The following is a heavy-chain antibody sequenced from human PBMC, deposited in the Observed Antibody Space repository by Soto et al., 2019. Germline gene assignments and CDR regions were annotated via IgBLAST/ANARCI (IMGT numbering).Heavy chain of an antibody. D-gene: IGHD5-12*01. J-gene: IGHJ6*02. CDR1: GGSISSYY. V-gene: IGHV4-4*07. Sequence: SETLSLTCTVSGGSISSYYWNWIRQPAGKGLEWIGRLSTSGSANYDPSLKSRITMSVDTSTTQLSLKLNSVTAADTAVYYCARGGEYTGFYGMDVWGQGTTVTVSS. CDR3: ARGGEYTGFYGMDV. CDR2: LSTSGSA.